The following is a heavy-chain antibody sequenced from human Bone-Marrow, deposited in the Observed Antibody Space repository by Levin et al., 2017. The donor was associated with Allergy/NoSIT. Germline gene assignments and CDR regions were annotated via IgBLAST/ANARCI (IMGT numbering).Heavy chain of an antibody. D-gene: IGHD3-3*01. CDR3: AGYYDFWSGLRGTGWFDP. J-gene: IGHJ5*02. V-gene: IGHV2-5*01. CDR1: GFSLSTSGVG. CDR2: IYWNDDK. Sequence: SGPTLVKPTQTLTLTCTFSGFSLSTSGVGVGWIRQPPGKALEWLALIYWNDDKRYSPSLKSRLTITKDTSKNQVVLTMTNMDPVDTATYYCAGYYDFWSGLRGTGWFDPWGQGTLVTVSS.